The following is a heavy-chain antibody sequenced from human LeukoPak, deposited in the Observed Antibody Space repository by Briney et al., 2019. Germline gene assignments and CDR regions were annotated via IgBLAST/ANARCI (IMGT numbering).Heavy chain of an antibody. J-gene: IGHJ4*02. CDR1: GFTFSSYA. Sequence: GGSLRLSCAASGFTFSSYAMSWVRQAPGKGLEWVSAISGSGGSTYYADSVKGRFTISRDNSKNTLYLQMNSLRAEDTAVCYCAKDDCSSTSCLSFDYWGQGALVTVSS. D-gene: IGHD2-2*01. CDR2: ISGSGGST. V-gene: IGHV3-23*01. CDR3: AKDDCSSTSCLSFDY.